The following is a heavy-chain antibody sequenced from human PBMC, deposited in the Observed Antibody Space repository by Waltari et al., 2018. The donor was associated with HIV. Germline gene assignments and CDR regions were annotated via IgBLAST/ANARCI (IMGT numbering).Heavy chain of an antibody. J-gene: IGHJ4*01. CDR2: ISSGGGP. CDR1: GFNFSNFV. D-gene: IGHD3-22*01. CDR3: ARGDYYDSSGPANY. Sequence: VQLAESGGDLVQPGASLRLTCEGAGFNFSNFVLHWFRQAPGKGLEYVSGISSGGGPYYAKSVRGRFTISRDNSKNTVYLQMESLRGEDTAVYFCARGDYYDSSGPANYWGQGTLVTVSS. V-gene: IGHV3-64*01.